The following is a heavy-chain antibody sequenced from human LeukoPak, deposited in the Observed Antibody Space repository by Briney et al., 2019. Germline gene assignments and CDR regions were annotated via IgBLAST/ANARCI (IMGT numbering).Heavy chain of an antibody. CDR3: ARDTYDSSGYYAHLDY. CDR1: GFTFSNYW. Sequence: GGSLRLSCAASGFTFSNYWMSWVRQAPGEGLEWVANIKQDGSEKYYVDSVKGRFTISRDNAKNSLYLQMSSLRAEDTAVYYCARDTYDSSGYYAHLDYWGQGTLVTVSS. J-gene: IGHJ4*02. CDR2: IKQDGSEK. D-gene: IGHD3-22*01. V-gene: IGHV3-7*01.